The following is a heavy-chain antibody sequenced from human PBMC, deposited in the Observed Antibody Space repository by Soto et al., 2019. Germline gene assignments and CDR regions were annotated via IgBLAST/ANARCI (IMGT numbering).Heavy chain of an antibody. D-gene: IGHD5-12*01. Sequence: QVQLVESGGGVVQPGRSLRLSCAASGFTFSSYGMHWVRQAPGKGLEWVAVIWYDGSNKYYADSVKGRFTISRDNSKNTLYLQMNNLRAEDTAVHYCARAWLQLGGYYYYGMDVWGQGTTVTVSS. CDR3: ARAWLQLGGYYYYGMDV. V-gene: IGHV3-33*01. CDR2: IWYDGSNK. CDR1: GFTFSSYG. J-gene: IGHJ6*02.